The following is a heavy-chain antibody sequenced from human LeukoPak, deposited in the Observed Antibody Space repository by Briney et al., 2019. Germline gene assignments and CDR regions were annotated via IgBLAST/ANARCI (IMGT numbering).Heavy chain of an antibody. Sequence: PGGSLRLSCAASGFTFSGYSMNWVRQAPGKGLEWVSYISSSSNVIYYTESVKGRFTISRDNAKNLVYLQLNGLRPEDTAIYYCARGDPIYDFWSGGDYWGQGSLVTVSS. V-gene: IGHV3-48*01. J-gene: IGHJ4*02. CDR3: ARGDPIYDFWSGGDY. D-gene: IGHD3-3*01. CDR2: ISSSSNVI. CDR1: GFTFSGYS.